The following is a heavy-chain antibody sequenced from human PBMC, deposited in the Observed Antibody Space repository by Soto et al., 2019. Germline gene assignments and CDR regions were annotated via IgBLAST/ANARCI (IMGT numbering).Heavy chain of an antibody. CDR1: GFTFSSYG. Sequence: QVQLVESGGGVVQPGRSLRLSCAASGFTFSSYGMHWVRQAPGKGLEWVAVISYDGSNKYYADSVKGRFTISRDNSKNPLYLQMNSLRAEDTAVYYCAKEPRLDILTGPFDYWGQGTLVTVSS. CDR3: AKEPRLDILTGPFDY. CDR2: ISYDGSNK. V-gene: IGHV3-30*18. D-gene: IGHD3-9*01. J-gene: IGHJ4*02.